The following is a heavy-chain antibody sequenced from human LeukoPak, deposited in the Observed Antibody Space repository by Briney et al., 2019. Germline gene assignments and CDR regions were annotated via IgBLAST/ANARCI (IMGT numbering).Heavy chain of an antibody. CDR2: ISSSGNTI. J-gene: IGHJ4*02. CDR1: GFTFSGYE. D-gene: IGHD3-10*01. V-gene: IGHV3-48*03. Sequence: GGSLSLSSAASGFTFSGYEMNRLRQAPGKGLEWVSFISSSGNTIYYADSVRGRFTISRDNAKNSLFLQMNSLRAEDTAVYYCARDTWLGELLAYYDVQRGQGTLVTVSS. CDR3: ARDTWLGELLAYYDVQ.